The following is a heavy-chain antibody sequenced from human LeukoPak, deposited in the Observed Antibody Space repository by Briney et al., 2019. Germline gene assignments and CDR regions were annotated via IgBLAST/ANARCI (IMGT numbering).Heavy chain of an antibody. CDR3: ARQEDIVVSFDP. V-gene: IGHV5-51*01. Sequence: GESLKIPCKGSGYSFTSYWIGWVRQMPAKGLGWMGIIYPGDSDTRYSLSFQSQDTISADKRISTASPQCSSLKPSHTPMYYCARQEDIVVSFDPWGQGTLVTVSS. CDR1: GYSFTSYW. CDR2: IYPGDSDT. D-gene: IGHD2-15*01. J-gene: IGHJ5*02.